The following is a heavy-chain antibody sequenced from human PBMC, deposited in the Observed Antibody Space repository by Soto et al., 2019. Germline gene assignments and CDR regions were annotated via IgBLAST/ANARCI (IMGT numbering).Heavy chain of an antibody. CDR3: ARDRVVVVPAARNYYYYGMDV. Sequence: ASVKVSCKACEYSFTSYAMHWVRQAPGQRLEWMGWINAGNGNTKYSQKFQGRVTITRDTSASTAYMELSSLRSEDTAVYYCARDRVVVVPAARNYYYYGMDVWGQGTTVTVSS. J-gene: IGHJ6*02. CDR1: EYSFTSYA. CDR2: INAGNGNT. V-gene: IGHV1-3*01. D-gene: IGHD2-2*01.